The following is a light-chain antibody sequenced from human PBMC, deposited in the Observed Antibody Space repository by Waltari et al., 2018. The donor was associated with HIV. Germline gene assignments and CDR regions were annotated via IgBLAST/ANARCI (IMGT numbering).Light chain of an antibody. Sequence: IVLTQSPVTLSLSPGARATLSCRASQSVGTYSAWYQQKSGQAPRLLIYDTSNRATGIPARFSGSGSGTDFTLTISSLEPEDFAVYYCQQRFNWVTFGGGTKVELK. J-gene: IGKJ4*01. V-gene: IGKV3-11*01. CDR3: QQRFNWVT. CDR2: DTS. CDR1: QSVGTY.